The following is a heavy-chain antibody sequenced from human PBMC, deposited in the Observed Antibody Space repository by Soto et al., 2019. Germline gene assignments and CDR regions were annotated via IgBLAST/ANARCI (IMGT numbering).Heavy chain of an antibody. Sequence: GASVKVSCKASGYTFTGYYMHWVRQAPGQGLEWMGRINPNSGGTNYAQKFQGWVTMTRDTSISTAYMELSRLRSDDTAVYYCATQRDYGDYGAFDYWGQGTLVTVSS. CDR1: GYTFTGYY. CDR2: INPNSGGT. D-gene: IGHD4-17*01. J-gene: IGHJ4*02. V-gene: IGHV1-2*04. CDR3: ATQRDYGDYGAFDY.